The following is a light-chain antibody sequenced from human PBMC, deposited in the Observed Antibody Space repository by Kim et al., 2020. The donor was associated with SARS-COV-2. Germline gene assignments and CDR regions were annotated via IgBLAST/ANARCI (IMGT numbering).Light chain of an antibody. CDR1: QSLSSW. J-gene: IGKJ1*01. CDR3: QQYRSYPCT. Sequence: ASVVDRVTLPCRASQSLSSWLAWYQQKPGKAPNLLISKTSTLESGVPSRFSGSGSGTEFTLTISSLQPDDFAIYYCQQYRSYPCTFGQGTKVDIK. CDR2: KTS. V-gene: IGKV1-5*03.